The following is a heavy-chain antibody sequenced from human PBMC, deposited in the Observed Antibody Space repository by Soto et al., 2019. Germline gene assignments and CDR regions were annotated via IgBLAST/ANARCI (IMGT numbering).Heavy chain of an antibody. J-gene: IGHJ6*02. CDR2: IIPIFGTA. CDR1: GGTFSSYA. CDR3: ARVVAGTFGAYYYYYGMDV. V-gene: IGHV1-69*13. Sequence: SVKVSCKASGGTFSSYAISWVRQAPGQGLEWMGGIIPIFGTANYAQKFQGRVTITADESTSTAYMELSSLRSEDTAVYYCARVVAGTFGAYYYYYGMDVWGQGTTVTVSS. D-gene: IGHD6-19*01.